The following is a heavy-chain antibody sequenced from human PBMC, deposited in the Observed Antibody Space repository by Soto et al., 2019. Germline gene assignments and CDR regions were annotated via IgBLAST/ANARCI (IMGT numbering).Heavy chain of an antibody. V-gene: IGHV3-23*01. Sequence: EVQLLESGGGLVQPGGSLRLSCAASGFTFSSYAMTWVRQAPGKGLEWVSGICGSGGNTYYADSVKGRFTISRDNSKKTLYQQMSGLRAEDTAVYYYAKEEGRYGCGAGDFDYWGQGTLVTVSS. CDR3: AKEEGRYGCGAGDFDY. CDR2: ICGSGGNT. CDR1: GFTFSSYA. D-gene: IGHD5-18*01. J-gene: IGHJ4*02.